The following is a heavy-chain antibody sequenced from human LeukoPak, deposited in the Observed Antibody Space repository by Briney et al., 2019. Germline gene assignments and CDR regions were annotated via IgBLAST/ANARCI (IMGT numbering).Heavy chain of an antibody. CDR1: GDSVSNNSAT. D-gene: IGHD6-13*01. CDR2: AYYGSKWYD. V-gene: IGHV6-1*01. J-gene: IGHJ4*02. CDR3: ASDRGVGAAVYFDF. Sequence: SQTLSLTCAVSGDSVSNNSATWNWIRQSPSRGLEWLGRAYYGSKWYDDYAVSVKGRITINPDTSKNQFSLHLNSVTPEDTAVYYCASDRGVGAAVYFDFWGQGILVTVAS.